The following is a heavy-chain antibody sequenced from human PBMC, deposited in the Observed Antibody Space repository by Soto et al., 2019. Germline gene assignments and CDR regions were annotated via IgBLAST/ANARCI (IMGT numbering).Heavy chain of an antibody. Sequence: GESLKISCKGSGYSFTKYWISWVRQMPGKGLEWMGRIDPSDSYINYSPSFQGHVTISADKSINTAYLQWSSLRASDTGIYYCAIYYIGSGGECYHYGMDVWGQGTTVTVSS. D-gene: IGHD2-8*02. CDR3: AIYYIGSGGECYHYGMDV. CDR2: IDPSDSYI. J-gene: IGHJ6*02. V-gene: IGHV5-10-1*01. CDR1: GYSFTKYW.